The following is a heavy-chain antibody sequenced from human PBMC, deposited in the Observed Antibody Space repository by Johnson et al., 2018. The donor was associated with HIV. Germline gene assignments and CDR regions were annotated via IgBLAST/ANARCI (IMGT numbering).Heavy chain of an antibody. Sequence: VQLVESGGGVVRPGGSLRLSCAASGFTFDDYGMNWVRQAPGKGLEWVSGINWSGGSTAYADSVKGRFTISRDNAKNSLYLQMNSLRAEDTALYYCARVAAAAGRMTDAFDIWGQGTMVSVSS. J-gene: IGHJ3*02. V-gene: IGHV3-20*04. CDR2: INWSGGST. D-gene: IGHD6-13*01. CDR1: GFTFDDYG. CDR3: ARVAAAAGRMTDAFDI.